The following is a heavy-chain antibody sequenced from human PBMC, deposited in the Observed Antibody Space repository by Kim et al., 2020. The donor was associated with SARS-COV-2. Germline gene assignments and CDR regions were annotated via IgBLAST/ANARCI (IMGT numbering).Heavy chain of an antibody. Sequence: YADSLKGRFTISRDNAKNTLYLQMNNLRADDLAVYYCARKDCSGGSCAFDPCGQGTLVTVSS. D-gene: IGHD2-15*01. V-gene: IGHV3-74*01. J-gene: IGHJ5*02. CDR3: ARKDCSGGSCAFDP.